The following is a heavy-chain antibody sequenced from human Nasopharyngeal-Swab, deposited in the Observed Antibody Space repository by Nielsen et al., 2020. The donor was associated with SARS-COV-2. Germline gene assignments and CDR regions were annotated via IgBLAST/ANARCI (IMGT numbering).Heavy chain of an antibody. V-gene: IGHV3-21*01. J-gene: IGHJ6*02. CDR1: GFTFSSYS. CDR3: ARVGYYYDSSGEYYYYYGMDV. D-gene: IGHD3-22*01. Sequence: GESLKISCAASGFTFSSYSMNWVRQAPGKGLEWVSSISSSSSYIYYADSVKGRFTISRDNAKNSLYLQMNSLRAGDTAVYYCARVGYYYDSSGEYYYYYGMDVWGQGTTVTVSS. CDR2: ISSSSSYI.